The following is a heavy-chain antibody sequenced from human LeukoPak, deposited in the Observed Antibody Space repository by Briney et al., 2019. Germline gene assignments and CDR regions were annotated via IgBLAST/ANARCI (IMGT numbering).Heavy chain of an antibody. CDR2: INSDGTST. J-gene: IGHJ3*02. Sequence: GGSLRLSCAASGFTFSNHWLHWVRQAPGKGLVWVSRINSDGTSTIYADSVKGRFTISRDNAKSTVYLQMNSLRAEDTAVYFCARTGTGGDLDIWGQGTMVTVSS. V-gene: IGHV3-74*01. CDR1: GFTFSNHW. D-gene: IGHD2-8*02. CDR3: ARTGTGGDLDI.